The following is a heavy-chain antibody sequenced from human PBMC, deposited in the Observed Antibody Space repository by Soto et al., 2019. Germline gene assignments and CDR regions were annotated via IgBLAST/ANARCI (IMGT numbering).Heavy chain of an antibody. V-gene: IGHV4-61*01. Sequence: SETLSLTCTVSGGSVSSGSYYWSWIRQPPGKGLEWIGYIYYSGSTNYNPSLKSRVTISVDTSKNQFSLKLGSVTAADTAVYYCARVLRYYAYYYGMDVWGQGTTVTVSS. CDR1: GGSVSSGSYY. D-gene: IGHD1-26*01. CDR2: IYYSGST. J-gene: IGHJ6*02. CDR3: ARVLRYYAYYYGMDV.